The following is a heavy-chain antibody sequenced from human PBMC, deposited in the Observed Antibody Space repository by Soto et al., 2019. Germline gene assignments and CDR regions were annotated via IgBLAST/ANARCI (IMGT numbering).Heavy chain of an antibody. CDR3: ARSPLDLYYYDSSGYYGY. J-gene: IGHJ4*02. CDR2: INPNSGGT. CDR1: GYTFTGYY. D-gene: IGHD3-22*01. V-gene: IGHV1-2*02. Sequence: GASVKVSCKASGYTFTGYYMHWVRQAPGQGLEWMGWINPNSGGTNYAQKFRGRVTMTRDTSISTAYMELSRLRSDDTAVYYCARSPLDLYYYDSSGYYGYWGQGTLVTVSS.